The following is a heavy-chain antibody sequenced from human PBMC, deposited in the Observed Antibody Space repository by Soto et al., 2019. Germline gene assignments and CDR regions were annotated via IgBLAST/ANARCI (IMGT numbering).Heavy chain of an antibody. V-gene: IGHV3-7*01. CDR3: ATRIQLWLRDWYFDL. Sequence: LRLSCAASGFTFSSYWMSWVRQAPGKGLEWVANIKQDGSEKYYVDSVKGRFTISRDNAKNSLYLQMNSLRAEDTAVYYCATRIQLWLRDWYFDLWGRGTLVTVSS. CDR1: GFTFSSYW. D-gene: IGHD5-18*01. J-gene: IGHJ2*01. CDR2: IKQDGSEK.